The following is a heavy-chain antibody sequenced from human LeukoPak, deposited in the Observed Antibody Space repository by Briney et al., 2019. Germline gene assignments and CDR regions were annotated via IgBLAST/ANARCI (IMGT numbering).Heavy chain of an antibody. V-gene: IGHV3-33*06. J-gene: IGHJ6*03. Sequence: GGSLRLSCAASGFTLSSYGMHWVRQAPGKGLEWVAVIWYDGSNKYYADSVKGRLTISRDNSKNTLYLQMNSLRAEDTAVYYCAKGSGYEDYYYYYMDVWGKGTTVTVSS. CDR2: IWYDGSNK. CDR3: AKGSGYEDYYYYYMDV. D-gene: IGHD5-12*01. CDR1: GFTLSSYG.